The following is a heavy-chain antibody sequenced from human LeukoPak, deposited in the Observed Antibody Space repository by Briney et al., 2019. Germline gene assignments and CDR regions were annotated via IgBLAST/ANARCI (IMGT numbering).Heavy chain of an antibody. D-gene: IGHD6-25*01. CDR1: GGSISSSSYY. Sequence: SETLSLTCTVSGGSISSSSYYWGWIRQPPGKGLEWIRNIYYSGSTYYNPSLKSRVTISVDTSKNQFSLKLSSVTAADTAVYYCARRAYSSGGYYYYYYMDVWGKGTTVTISS. CDR2: IYYSGST. CDR3: ARRAYSSGGYYYYYYMDV. V-gene: IGHV4-39*07. J-gene: IGHJ6*03.